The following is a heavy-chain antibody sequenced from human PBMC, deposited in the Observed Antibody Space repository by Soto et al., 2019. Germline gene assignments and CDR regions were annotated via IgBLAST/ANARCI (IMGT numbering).Heavy chain of an antibody. Sequence: QVLLVQSGAEVKKPGSWVKVSCQAAGGSFRSYRVSWVGQALGQGLDYMGGIMPVFGTPTYTEKFQGRVTITADESTGTAYLELTSLKSDDTAVYSCARGVTANYMGGDAFAIWGQGTLVAVSS. D-gene: IGHD4-4*01. V-gene: IGHV1-69*01. CDR1: GGSFRSYR. CDR2: IMPVFGTP. J-gene: IGHJ3*02. CDR3: ARGVTANYMGGDAFAI.